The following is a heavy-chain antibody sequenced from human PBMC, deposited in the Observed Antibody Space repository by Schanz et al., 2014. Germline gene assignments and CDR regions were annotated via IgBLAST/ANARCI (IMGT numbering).Heavy chain of an antibody. Sequence: QVQLVESGGGVAQPGGSLRLSCAASGFSFSGYGMHWVRQAPGKGLEWVSAISTGGGNTYYTDSVKGRFTISRDNSRNTLYLQMNSLRAEDTAVYYCAKDNGYYGSGSYYNGADYWGQGTLVTVSS. CDR2: ISTGGGNT. V-gene: IGHV3-NL1*01. J-gene: IGHJ4*02. D-gene: IGHD3-10*01. CDR1: GFSFSGYG. CDR3: AKDNGYYGSGSYYNGADY.